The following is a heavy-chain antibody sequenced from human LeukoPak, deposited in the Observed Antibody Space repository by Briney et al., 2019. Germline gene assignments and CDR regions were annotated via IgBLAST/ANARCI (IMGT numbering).Heavy chain of an antibody. D-gene: IGHD3-10*01. V-gene: IGHV3-30*04. CDR3: ARDRIAMVRGVIPYYYYYMDV. CDR2: ISYDGSNK. Sequence: GGSLRLSCAASGFTFSGYAMHWVRQAPGKGLEWVAVISYDGSNKYYADSVKGRSTISRDNAKNSLYLQMNSLRAEDTAVYYCARDRIAMVRGVIPYYYYYMDVWGKGTTVTISS. CDR1: GFTFSGYA. J-gene: IGHJ6*03.